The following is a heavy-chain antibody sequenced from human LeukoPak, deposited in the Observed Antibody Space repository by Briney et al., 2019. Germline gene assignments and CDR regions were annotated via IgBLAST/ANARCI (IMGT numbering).Heavy chain of an antibody. V-gene: IGHV3-11*04. Sequence: PGGSLRLSCAASGFTFSDYYMNWIRQAPGKGLQWVSYISSSGTTIYYADSVKGRFTISRDNAKNSLYLQMNSLRAEDTAVYYCAREDPQSNWDWGQGTLVTVSS. CDR3: AREDPQSNWD. J-gene: IGHJ4*02. CDR1: GFTFSDYY. D-gene: IGHD7-27*01. CDR2: ISSSGTTI.